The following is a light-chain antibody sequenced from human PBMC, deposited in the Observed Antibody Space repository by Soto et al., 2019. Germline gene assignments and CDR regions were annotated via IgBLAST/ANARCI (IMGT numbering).Light chain of an antibody. J-gene: IGKJ1*01. CDR1: QTISSW. V-gene: IGKV1-5*03. Sequence: DIQMTQSPSTLSASVGDRVIITCRASQTISSWLAWYQQKPGEAPKLLIYKASTLKSGVPSRFSGSGSGTEFTLTISSLQPDDFATYYCQHYNSYSEAFGQGTRWIS. CDR3: QHYNSYSEA. CDR2: KAS.